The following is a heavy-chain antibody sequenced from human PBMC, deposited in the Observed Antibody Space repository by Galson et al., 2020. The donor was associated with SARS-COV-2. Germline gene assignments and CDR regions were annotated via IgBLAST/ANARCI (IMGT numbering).Heavy chain of an antibody. D-gene: IGHD1-26*01. J-gene: IGHJ4*02. CDR2: IPHSGDI. CDR1: GGAITKDY. V-gene: IGHV4-59*01. Sequence: SETLSLTCTVSGGAITKDYWSWIRQPPGKGPEWIGYIPHSGDIDYNSSLRSRVTLSVDMSKNQFSLTVASATAADTAVYYCARMKWDLLRYFDYWGQGALVTVSS. CDR3: ARMKWDLLRYFDY.